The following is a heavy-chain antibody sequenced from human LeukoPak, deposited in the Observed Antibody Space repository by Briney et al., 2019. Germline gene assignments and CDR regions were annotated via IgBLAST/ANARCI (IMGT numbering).Heavy chain of an antibody. Sequence: GGSLRLSCAASGFTFSSYAMSWVRQAPGKGLEWVSAISGSGGSTYYADSVKGRFTISRDNSKNTLYLQMNSLRAEDTAVYYCAKDGVDFWSGPYYYMDVWGKGTTVTVSS. J-gene: IGHJ6*03. CDR3: AKDGVDFWSGPYYYMDV. D-gene: IGHD3-3*01. CDR1: GFTFSSYA. CDR2: ISGSGGST. V-gene: IGHV3-23*01.